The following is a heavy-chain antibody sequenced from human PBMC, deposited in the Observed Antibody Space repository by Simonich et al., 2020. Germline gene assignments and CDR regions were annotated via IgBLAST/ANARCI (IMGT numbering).Heavy chain of an antibody. CDR3: ARVGYSNYYYYGMDV. D-gene: IGHD6-13*01. V-gene: IGHV4-38-2*01. CDR2: IYHRGST. J-gene: IGHJ6*02. CDR1: GYSISSGYY. Sequence: QVQLQESGPGLVKPSETLSLTCAVSGYSISSGYYWGWIRQPPGKGLEWIGSIYHRGSTHYNPSLKSRVNISVDTSKNQFSLKLSSVTAADTAVYYCARVGYSNYYYYGMDVWGQGTLVTVSS.